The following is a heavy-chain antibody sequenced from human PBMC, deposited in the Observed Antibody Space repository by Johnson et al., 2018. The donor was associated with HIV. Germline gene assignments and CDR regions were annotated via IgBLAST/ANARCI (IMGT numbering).Heavy chain of an antibody. CDR2: INWNGGST. J-gene: IGHJ3*02. V-gene: IGHV3-20*04. CDR1: GFKLYEYD. Sequence: VQLVESGGDVVRPGGSLRISCVASGFKLYEYDVSWVRQVPGKGLEWVSGINWNGGSTGYADSVKGRFTISRDNAKNSLYLQMNSLRAEDTALYYCARDLSGWTFGGVIESEAFDIWGQRTMVTVSS. D-gene: IGHD3-16*02. CDR3: ARDLSGWTFGGVIESEAFDI.